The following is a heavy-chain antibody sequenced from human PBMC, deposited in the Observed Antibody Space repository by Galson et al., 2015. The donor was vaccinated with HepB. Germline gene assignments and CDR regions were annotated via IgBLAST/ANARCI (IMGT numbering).Heavy chain of an antibody. Sequence: SVKVSCKASGGTFSSYAISWVRQAPGQGLEWMGGIIPIFGTANYAQKFQGRVTITADESTSTAYMELSSLRSEDTAVYYCASPCSGPPRGYYYYGMDVWGQGTTVTVSS. CDR2: IIPIFGTA. CDR1: GGTFSSYA. V-gene: IGHV1-69*13. CDR3: ASPCSGPPRGYYYYGMDV. J-gene: IGHJ6*02. D-gene: IGHD2-15*01.